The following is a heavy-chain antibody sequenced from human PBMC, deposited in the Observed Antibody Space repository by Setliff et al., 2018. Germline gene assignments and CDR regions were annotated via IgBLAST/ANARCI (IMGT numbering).Heavy chain of an antibody. CDR1: GYTFTNYG. J-gene: IGHJ4*02. V-gene: IGHV1-18*01. CDR3: ARVTIAVAGYFDF. Sequence: ASVKVSCKASGYTFTNYGVTWVRQAPGQGLGWMGWIGAYNGNTYNAHKFQGRVTMTSDTSTSTVYMELRSLRSDDTAVYYCARVTIAVAGYFDFWGQGTLVTVSS. CDR2: IGAYNGNT. D-gene: IGHD6-19*01.